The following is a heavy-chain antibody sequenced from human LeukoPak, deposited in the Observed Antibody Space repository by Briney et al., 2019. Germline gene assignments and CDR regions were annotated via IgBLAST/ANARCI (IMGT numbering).Heavy chain of an antibody. CDR3: AGPPPRSYYYYYYMDV. Sequence: SETLSLTCAVYGGSFSGYYWSWIRQPPGKGLEWSGEINHSGSANYNPSLKSRVTISVDTSKNQFSLKLSSVTAADTAVYYCAGPPPRSYYYYYYMDVWGKGTTVTVSS. CDR2: INHSGSA. CDR1: GGSFSGYY. V-gene: IGHV4-34*01. J-gene: IGHJ6*03.